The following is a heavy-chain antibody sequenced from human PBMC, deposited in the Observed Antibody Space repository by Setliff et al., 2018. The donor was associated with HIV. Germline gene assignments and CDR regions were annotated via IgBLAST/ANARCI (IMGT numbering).Heavy chain of an antibody. J-gene: IGHJ4*02. D-gene: IGHD6-13*01. Sequence: SVKVSCKASGGTVSRLTFGWVRQVPGQGLECMGGLIAMYGTANYAQKFQGRVTMTADDSTNTAYMELSSLRSEDTAMYFCASCEGIQKWPFDYWGQGTLVTVS. V-gene: IGHV1-69*13. CDR2: LIAMYGTA. CDR1: GGTVSRLT. CDR3: ASCEGIQKWPFDY.